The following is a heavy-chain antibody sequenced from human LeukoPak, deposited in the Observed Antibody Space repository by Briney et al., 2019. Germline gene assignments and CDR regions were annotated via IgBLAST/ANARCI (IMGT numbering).Heavy chain of an antibody. Sequence: GGSLRLSCVGSGFTFSRYWLNWVRQAPGKGLEWVAVISYDGSNKYYADSVKGRFTISRDNSKNTLYLQMNSLRAEDTAVYYCAREGLLRYFDYWGQGTLVTVSS. J-gene: IGHJ4*02. CDR2: ISYDGSNK. CDR3: AREGLLRYFDY. D-gene: IGHD1-26*01. V-gene: IGHV3-30-3*01. CDR1: GFTFSRYW.